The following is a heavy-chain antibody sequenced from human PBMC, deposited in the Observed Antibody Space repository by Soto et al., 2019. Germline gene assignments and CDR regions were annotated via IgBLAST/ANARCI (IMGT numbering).Heavy chain of an antibody. D-gene: IGHD5-12*01. CDR2: IFYSGST. Sequence: PSETLSLTSTVSGGKISSGDYYWSWIRQPPGKGLEWIGCIFYSGSTIYNPSLKSRVTLSVDTSKNQFSLKLSSVTAADTAVYYCVRHAQWIIRAYWGQGSLVTVSS. J-gene: IGHJ4*02. CDR1: GGKISSGDYY. V-gene: IGHV4-30-4*01. CDR3: VRHAQWIIRAY.